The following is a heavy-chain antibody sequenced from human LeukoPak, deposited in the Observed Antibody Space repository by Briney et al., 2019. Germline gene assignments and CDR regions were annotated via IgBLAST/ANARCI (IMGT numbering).Heavy chain of an antibody. CDR1: GFTFSSYA. CDR2: ISDSGGST. D-gene: IGHD5-24*01. J-gene: IGHJ6*02. V-gene: IGHV3-23*01. CDR3: ARDRFAGRDGYILGYGMDV. Sequence: GGSLRLSCAASGFTFSSYAMSWVRQAPGKGLEWVSAISDSGGSTYYTDSVKGRFTISRDNSKNTLYLQMNSLRAEDTAVYYCARDRFAGRDGYILGYGMDVWGQGTTVTVSS.